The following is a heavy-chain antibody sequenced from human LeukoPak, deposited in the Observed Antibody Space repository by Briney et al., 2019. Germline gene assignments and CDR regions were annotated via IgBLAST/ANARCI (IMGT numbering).Heavy chain of an antibody. J-gene: IGHJ4*02. CDR3: ARXSVAAAGNAH. CDR1: GGTFSSYA. Sequence: SVKVSCKASGGTFSSYAISWVRQAPGQGLEWMGRIIPILGIANYAQKFQGRVTITADKSTSTAYMELSSLRSEDTAVYYCARXSVAAAGNAHWGQGTLVTVSS. V-gene: IGHV1-69*04. CDR2: IIPILGIA. D-gene: IGHD6-13*01.